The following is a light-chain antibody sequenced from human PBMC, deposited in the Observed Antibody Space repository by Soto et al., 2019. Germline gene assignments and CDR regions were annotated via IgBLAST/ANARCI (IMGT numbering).Light chain of an antibody. CDR1: SSNIGSNT. J-gene: IGLJ1*01. Sequence: QSVLTQPPSASGTPGQRVTMSCSGGSSNIGSNTVSWYQHLPRTAPQLLIYSDTQRASGVADRFSGSKSGTSASLAISGLQSDDEADYYCAAWDDRLNGALFGTGTKVTVL. V-gene: IGLV1-44*01. CDR3: AAWDDRLNGAL. CDR2: SDT.